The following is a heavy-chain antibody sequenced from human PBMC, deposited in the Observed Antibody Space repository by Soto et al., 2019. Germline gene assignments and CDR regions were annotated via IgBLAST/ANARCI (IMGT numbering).Heavy chain of an antibody. CDR3: ARDMGPDYGDYEYPYNDY. CDR2: ISAYNGNT. CDR1: GYTFTSYG. V-gene: IGHV1-18*01. Sequence: ASVKVSCKASGYTFTSYGISWVRQAPGQGLEWMGWISAYNGNTNYAQKLQGRVTMTTDTSTSTAYMELRSLRSDDTAVYYCARDMGPDYGDYEYPYNDYWGQGTLVTVSS. D-gene: IGHD4-17*01. J-gene: IGHJ4*02.